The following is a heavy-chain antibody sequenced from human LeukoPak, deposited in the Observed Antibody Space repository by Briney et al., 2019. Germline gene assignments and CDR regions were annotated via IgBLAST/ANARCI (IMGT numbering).Heavy chain of an antibody. CDR3: ARDRNFPAYYFDY. CDR1: GFTFRNHG. J-gene: IGHJ4*02. V-gene: IGHV3-33*01. Sequence: GGSLRLSCAASGFTFRNHGMHWVRQAPGKGLEWLAVIWYDGSEKYYADSVQGRFTTSRDNSKNALYLQMDSLRAEDTAVYYCARDRNFPAYYFDYWGQGALVTVSS. CDR2: IWYDGSEK. D-gene: IGHD1-14*01.